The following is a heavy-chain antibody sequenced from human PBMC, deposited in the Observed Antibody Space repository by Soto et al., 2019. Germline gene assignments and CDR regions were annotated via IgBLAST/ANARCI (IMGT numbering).Heavy chain of an antibody. CDR2: ISGSGGST. Sequence: GGSLRRSCAASGFTFSSYAMSWVRQAPGKGLEWVSAISGSGGSTYYADSVKGRFTISRDNSKNTLYLQMNSLRAEDTAVYYCAREDPDYDILTGYLPNFDYWGQGTLVTVSS. CDR3: AREDPDYDILTGYLPNFDY. CDR1: GFTFSSYA. J-gene: IGHJ4*02. V-gene: IGHV3-23*01. D-gene: IGHD3-9*01.